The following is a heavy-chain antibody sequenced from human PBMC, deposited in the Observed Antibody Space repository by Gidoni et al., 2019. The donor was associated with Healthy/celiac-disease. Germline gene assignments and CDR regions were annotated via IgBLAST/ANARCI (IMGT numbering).Heavy chain of an antibody. Sequence: EVQLLESGGGLVQPGGSLILSCAASGFTFSSYAMRWVRQAPGKGLEWVSAISGSGGSTYYADSVKGRFTISRDNSKNTLYLQMNSLRAEDTAVYYCAKDAGAVVVVAATLDYWGQGTLVTVSS. CDR2: ISGSGGST. CDR3: AKDAGAVVVVAATLDY. D-gene: IGHD2-15*01. V-gene: IGHV3-23*01. CDR1: GFTFSSYA. J-gene: IGHJ4*02.